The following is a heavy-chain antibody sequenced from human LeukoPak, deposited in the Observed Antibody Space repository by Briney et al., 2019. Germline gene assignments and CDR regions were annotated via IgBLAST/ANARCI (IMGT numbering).Heavy chain of an antibody. CDR3: ARVLRGYSYGLIDY. CDR1: GFTFNNYW. Sequence: PGGSLRLSCAASGFTFNNYWMNWVRQAPGKGLEWVANIKQDGSAQNYVDSVKGRFTISRDNAGNSLYLQMNSLRAEDTAVYYCARVLRGYSYGLIDYWGQGTLVTVSS. CDR2: IKQDGSAQ. V-gene: IGHV3-7*01. J-gene: IGHJ4*02. D-gene: IGHD5-18*01.